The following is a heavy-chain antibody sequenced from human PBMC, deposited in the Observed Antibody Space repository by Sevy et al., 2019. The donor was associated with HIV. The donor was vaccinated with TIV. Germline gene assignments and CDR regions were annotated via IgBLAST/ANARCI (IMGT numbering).Heavy chain of an antibody. V-gene: IGHV3-30*02. D-gene: IGHD1-20*01. Sequence: GGSLRLSCAASGFTFSSYGMHWVRQAPGKGLEWVAFIRYDGSNKYYADSVKGRFTISRDNSKNTLYLQMNSLRAEDTAVYYCATPPEGITGPTGVYWGQGTLVTVSS. CDR1: GFTFSSYG. CDR3: ATPPEGITGPTGVY. CDR2: IRYDGSNK. J-gene: IGHJ4*02.